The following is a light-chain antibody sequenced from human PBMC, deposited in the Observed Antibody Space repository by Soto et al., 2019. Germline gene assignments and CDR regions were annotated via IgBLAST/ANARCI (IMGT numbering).Light chain of an antibody. V-gene: IGLV2-11*01. CDR2: DVT. Sequence: QSALTQPRSVSESPGQSVTISCTGTSSDVGRYDYVSWYQQHPGKAPKLILYDVTKRPSGVPGRFSGSKSGNTASLAISGLQAEDEADYYCCSYAGSSTLFGGGTQLTVL. CDR1: SSDVGRYDY. CDR3: CSYAGSSTL. J-gene: IGLJ2*01.